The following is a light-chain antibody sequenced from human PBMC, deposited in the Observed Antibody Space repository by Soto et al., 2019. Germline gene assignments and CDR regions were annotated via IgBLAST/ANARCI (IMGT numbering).Light chain of an antibody. CDR3: QSYDSSLSGSV. CDR1: SSNIGAGYD. V-gene: IGLV1-40*01. CDR2: GNS. Sequence: QSVLTQPPSVSGAPGPRVTISCTGSSSNIGAGYDVHWYQQLPGTAPKLLIYGNSNRPSGDPDRFSGSKSGTSASLAITGLQAEDEADYYCQSYDSSLSGSVFGGGTQLTVL. J-gene: IGLJ3*02.